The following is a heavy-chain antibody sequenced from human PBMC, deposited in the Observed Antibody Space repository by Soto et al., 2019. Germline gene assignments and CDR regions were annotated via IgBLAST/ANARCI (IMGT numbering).Heavy chain of an antibody. CDR1: GGSIRSGCYY. CDR3: ARILWSIAARLDWFDP. D-gene: IGHD6-6*01. CDR2: IYYSGST. Sequence: TQSPTGTFSGGSIRSGCYYLRWIRQHPGKGLEWIGYIYYSGSTYYNPSLKSRVTISVDTSKNQFSLKLSSVTAADTAVYYCARILWSIAARLDWFDPWGQGTLVNVSS. V-gene: IGHV4-31*02. J-gene: IGHJ5*02.